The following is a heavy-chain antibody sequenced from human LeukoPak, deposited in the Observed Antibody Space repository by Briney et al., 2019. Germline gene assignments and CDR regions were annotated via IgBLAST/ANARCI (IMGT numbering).Heavy chain of an antibody. CDR2: INHSGST. V-gene: IGHV4-34*01. J-gene: IGHJ6*02. CDR1: GGSFSGYY. CDR3: ARASGVAAYYYYYYGMDV. Sequence: SETLSLTCAVYGGSFSGYYWSWIRQPPGKGLEWIGEINHSGSTNYNPSLKSRVTISVDTSKNQFSLKLSSVTAADTAVYYCARASGVAAYYYYYYGMDVWLQATTATVSS. D-gene: IGHD2-15*01.